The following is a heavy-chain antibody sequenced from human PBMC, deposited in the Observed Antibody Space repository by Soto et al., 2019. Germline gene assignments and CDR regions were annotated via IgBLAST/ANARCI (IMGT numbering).Heavy chain of an antibody. Sequence: QAQLVQSGAEVRKPGSSVSVSCKSSGGRFNTYVITWVRQAPGQGLEWIGGIIPVYRTTMYAQHFEDRVKISADESTSSAYMEVGSLRSGDTGVYYCARADSRGYYLDVWRQGPTVTVSS. CDR1: GGRFNTYV. J-gene: IGHJ6*02. CDR3: ARADSRGYYLDV. CDR2: IIPVYRTT. D-gene: IGHD1-26*01. V-gene: IGHV1-69*12.